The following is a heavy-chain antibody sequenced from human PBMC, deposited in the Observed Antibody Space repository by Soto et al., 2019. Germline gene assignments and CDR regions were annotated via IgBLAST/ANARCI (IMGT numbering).Heavy chain of an antibody. CDR1: GFTFSSYS. Sequence: HPGGSLRLSCAASGFTFSSYSMNWVRQAPGKGLEWVSYISSSSSTIYYADSVKGRFTISRDNAKNSLYLQMNSLRDEDTAVYYCARTLLRYFDWDITDCGYWGQGTLVTVSS. CDR2: ISSSSSTI. V-gene: IGHV3-48*02. J-gene: IGHJ4*02. CDR3: ARTLLRYFDWDITDCGY. D-gene: IGHD3-9*01.